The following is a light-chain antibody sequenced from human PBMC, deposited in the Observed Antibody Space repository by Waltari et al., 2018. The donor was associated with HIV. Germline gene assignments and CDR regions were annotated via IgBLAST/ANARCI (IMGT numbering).Light chain of an antibody. J-gene: IGLJ3*02. CDR3: LLYYGGAWV. V-gene: IGLV7-43*01. Sequence: QIVVTQEPSLTVSPGGTVTPTCASSTGAVTTKNLLNWFQQKPGQAPRALIYSTTNRNSWTPARFSGSLLGGKAALTLSGVQPEDEAEYYCLLYYGGAWVFGGGTKLTVL. CDR2: STT. CDR1: TGAVTTKNL.